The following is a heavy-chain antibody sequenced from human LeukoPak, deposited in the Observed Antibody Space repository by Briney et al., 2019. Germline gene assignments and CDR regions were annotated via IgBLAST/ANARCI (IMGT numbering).Heavy chain of an antibody. J-gene: IGHJ4*02. CDR2: IKLDGSEK. D-gene: IGHD4-17*01. CDR1: GFTFGKYW. CDR3: ARGLDYGDLTPGY. Sequence: PGGSLRLSCVASGFTFGKYWMSWVRQAPGKGLEWVANIKLDGSEKNYVDSVKGRFTISRDNTKNSLYLQMNSLRAEDTAVYYCARGLDYGDLTPGYWGQGTLVTVSS. V-gene: IGHV3-7*03.